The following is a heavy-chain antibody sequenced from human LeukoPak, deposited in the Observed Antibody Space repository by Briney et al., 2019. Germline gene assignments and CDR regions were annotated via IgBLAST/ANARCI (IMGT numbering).Heavy chain of an antibody. D-gene: IGHD6-19*01. CDR3: ARLTGQAVAGTFLDY. Sequence: SETLSLTCTVSGGSISSNYWSWIRQPAGKGLEWIGRIYSSGSTNYNPSLKSRVSMSVDTSKNQFSLKMKSVTAADTAVYYCARLTGQAVAGTFLDYWGQGTLVTVSS. V-gene: IGHV4-4*07. CDR1: GGSISSNY. J-gene: IGHJ4*02. CDR2: IYSSGST.